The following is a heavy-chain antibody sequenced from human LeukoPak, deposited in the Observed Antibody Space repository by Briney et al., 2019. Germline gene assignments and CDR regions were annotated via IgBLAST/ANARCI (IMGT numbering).Heavy chain of an antibody. J-gene: IGHJ5*02. Sequence: GGSLRLSCAASGFTFDDYAMHWVRQAPGKGLAWVSGISWNSGSIGYADSVKGRFTISRDNAKNSLYLQMNSLRAEHTALYYCAKAVSLSGWFDPWGQGTLVTVSS. CDR2: ISWNSGSI. CDR1: GFTFDDYA. D-gene: IGHD3-10*01. V-gene: IGHV3-9*01. CDR3: AKAVSLSGWFDP.